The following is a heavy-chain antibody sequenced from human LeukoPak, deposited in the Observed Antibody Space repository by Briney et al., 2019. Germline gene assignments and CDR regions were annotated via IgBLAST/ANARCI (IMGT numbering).Heavy chain of an antibody. Sequence: PGESLTISCKGSGYSFSAYWIGWVRQMPGKGLEWMGIIFPGDSDTRYSPSFQGQVTISADKSLSTAYLQWSSLKASDTAMYYCARNHGDNPKCDFWGQGTLVTVSS. V-gene: IGHV5-51*01. CDR1: GYSFSAYW. CDR2: IFPGDSDT. J-gene: IGHJ4*02. CDR3: ARNHGDNPKCDF. D-gene: IGHD1-14*01.